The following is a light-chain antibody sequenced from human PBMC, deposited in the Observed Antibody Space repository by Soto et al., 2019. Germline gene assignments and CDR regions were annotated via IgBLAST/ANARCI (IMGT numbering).Light chain of an antibody. V-gene: IGKV1-12*01. Sequence: DIHMTQSPSSVSASVGDRVTITCRASQDISNWLAWYQQKPGKAPKRLIYAASTLESGAPSRFSGSGSGTDFTLTISSLQPEDFATYYCQQPKSLPRTFGGGTRVEIK. CDR2: AAS. J-gene: IGKJ4*01. CDR1: QDISNW. CDR3: QQPKSLPRT.